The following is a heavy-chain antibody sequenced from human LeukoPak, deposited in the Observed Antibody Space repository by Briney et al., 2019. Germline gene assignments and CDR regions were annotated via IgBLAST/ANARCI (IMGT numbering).Heavy chain of an antibody. D-gene: IGHD2-15*01. J-gene: IGHJ4*02. V-gene: IGHV4-59*01. CDR1: GGSISSYY. CDR3: ARESDDYSIDY. Sequence: TSETLSLTCTVSGGSISSYYWSWIRQPPGKGLEWIGCIYYSGSTNYNPSLKSRVTISVDTSKNQFSLKLSSVTAADTAVYYCARESDDYSIDYWGQGTLVTVSS. CDR2: IYYSGST.